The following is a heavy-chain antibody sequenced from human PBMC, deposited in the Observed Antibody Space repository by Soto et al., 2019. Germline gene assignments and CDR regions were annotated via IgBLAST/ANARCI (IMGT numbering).Heavy chain of an antibody. J-gene: IGHJ5*02. CDR2: IYYSGST. CDR3: ARSFFGEFSLNWFDP. CDR1: GCSISSYY. D-gene: IGHD3-10*01. Sequence: SDTLSLTFTVSGCSISSYYWSWIRQPAGKGLEWIGYIYYSGSTNYNPSLKSRVTISVDTSKNQLSLKLSSVTAADTAVYYCARSFFGEFSLNWFDPWGQGTLVTVS. V-gene: IGHV4-59*01.